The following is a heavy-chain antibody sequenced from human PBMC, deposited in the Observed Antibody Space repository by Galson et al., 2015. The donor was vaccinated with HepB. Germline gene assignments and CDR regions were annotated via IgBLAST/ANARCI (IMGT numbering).Heavy chain of an antibody. J-gene: IGHJ6*02. CDR2: INAGNGNT. V-gene: IGHV1-3*01. D-gene: IGHD2-15*01. CDR1: GYTFTSYA. CDR3: ARVGMGCSGGSCKPPSYYYYGMDV. Sequence: SVKVSCKASGYTFTSYAMHWVRQAPGQRLEWMGWINAGNGNTKYPQKFQGRVTITRDTSASTAYMELSSLRSEDTAVYYCARVGMGCSGGSCKPPSYYYYGMDVWGQGTTVTVSS.